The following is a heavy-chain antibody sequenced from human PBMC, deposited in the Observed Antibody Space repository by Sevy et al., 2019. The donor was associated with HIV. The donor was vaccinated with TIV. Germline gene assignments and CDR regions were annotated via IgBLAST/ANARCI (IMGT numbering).Heavy chain of an antibody. D-gene: IGHD1-26*01. Sequence: SETLSLTCTVSGGSITSLYWNWIRQPPGKGLEWIANIYYNGHINYNPSLKMRVTLYLDTSKNQFSLRLSSVTAADTAMYYCAGENAWGRGYSWGQGTLVSVSS. CDR2: IYYNGHI. J-gene: IGHJ4*02. V-gene: IGHV4-59*08. CDR3: AGENAWGRGYS. CDR1: GGSITSLY.